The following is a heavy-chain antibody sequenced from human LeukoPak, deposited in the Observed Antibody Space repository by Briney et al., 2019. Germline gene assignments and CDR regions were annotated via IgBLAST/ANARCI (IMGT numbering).Heavy chain of an antibody. Sequence: PGGSLRHSCAASGLTFSTYWMHWVRQAPGKGLVWVSRINSDGRSTTYADFVKGRFTISRDNAKNTLYLQMNSLRAEDTAVYYCAREGTSGWYYFDYWGQGTLVTVSS. V-gene: IGHV3-74*01. D-gene: IGHD6-19*01. J-gene: IGHJ4*02. CDR2: INSDGRST. CDR1: GLTFSTYW. CDR3: AREGTSGWYYFDY.